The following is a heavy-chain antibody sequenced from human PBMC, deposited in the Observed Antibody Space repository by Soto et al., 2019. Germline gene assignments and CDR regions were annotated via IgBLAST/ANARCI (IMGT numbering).Heavy chain of an antibody. V-gene: IGHV4-39*01. CDR1: GGSISSSSYY. J-gene: IGHJ4*02. CDR2: IYYSGST. Sequence: SETLSLTCTVSGGSISSSSYYWGWIRQPPGKGLEWIGSIYYSGSTYYNPSLKSRVTISVDTSKNQFSLKLSSVTAADTAVYYCARPRAYPRVDYWGQGTLVTVS. D-gene: IGHD3-16*01. CDR3: ARPRAYPRVDY.